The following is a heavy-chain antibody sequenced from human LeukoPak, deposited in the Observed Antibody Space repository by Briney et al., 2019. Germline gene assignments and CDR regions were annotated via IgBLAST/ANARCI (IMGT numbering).Heavy chain of an antibody. J-gene: IGHJ6*02. V-gene: IGHV3-23*01. CDR3: AKVLKTGTRLPWGYGMDG. CDR1: GFSLTDFA. CDR2: IGGSGGTT. Sequence: GRSLTLSCAASGFSLTDFAMSWVRQAPGEGLEWLSVIGGSGGTTFYADSVKGLFTISRDSSDNTLYLHMTSLRADDTAVYYCAKVLKTGTRLPWGYGMDGWGQGTTVTVSS. D-gene: IGHD7-27*01.